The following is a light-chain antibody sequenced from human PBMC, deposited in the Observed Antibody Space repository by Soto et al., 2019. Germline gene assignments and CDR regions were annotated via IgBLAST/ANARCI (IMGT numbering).Light chain of an antibody. V-gene: IGKV1-39*01. CDR3: QQSYSTPPT. CDR1: QSISTY. J-gene: IGKJ2*01. Sequence: DIQMTQSPSYLSASVGDRVTITCRASQSISTYLNWYQQKPGRAPKLLIYAASSLQSRVPSRFSGSGSGTDFTLTISNLQPEDCATYYCQQSYSTPPTLGQGTKLEIK. CDR2: AAS.